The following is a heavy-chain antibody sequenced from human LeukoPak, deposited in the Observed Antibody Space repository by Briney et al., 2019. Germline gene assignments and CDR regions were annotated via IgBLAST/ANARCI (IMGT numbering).Heavy chain of an antibody. D-gene: IGHD3-22*01. CDR3: ARGHHYYDSSAYYY. Sequence: PGRSLRLSCAASGFTFSTYGMHWVRQAPGKGLEWVALIWYDGSNKYYAASVKGRFTISRDTAKNTLYLQMNSLRAEDTAVYYCARGHHYYDSSAYYYWGQGTLVTVSS. CDR2: IWYDGSNK. J-gene: IGHJ4*02. V-gene: IGHV3-33*01. CDR1: GFTFSTYG.